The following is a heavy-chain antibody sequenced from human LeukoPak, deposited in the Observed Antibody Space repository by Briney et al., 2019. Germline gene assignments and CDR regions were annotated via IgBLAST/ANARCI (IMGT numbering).Heavy chain of an antibody. V-gene: IGHV3-30-3*01. CDR3: ARGDYDFWSPFDY. CDR1: GFTFSSCA. J-gene: IGHJ4*02. D-gene: IGHD3-3*01. CDR2: ISNDGSNK. Sequence: GGSLRLSCAASGFTFSSCAMHWVRQAPAKGLEWVAVISNDGSNKYYADSVKGRFTISRDNSKNTLYLQMNSLRAEDTAVYYCARGDYDFWSPFDYWGQGTLVTVSS.